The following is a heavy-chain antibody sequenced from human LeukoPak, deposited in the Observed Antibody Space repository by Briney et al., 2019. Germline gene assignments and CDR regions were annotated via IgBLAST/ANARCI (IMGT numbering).Heavy chain of an antibody. Sequence: QTLSLTCAISVDGASVDSAGCDWSRQSPWRGLEWRGRTYFRAKWYNDYVVSVKSRITINPHTSKNPYAQQLNPVAHDDAVVYYCRRVFYYDSSGYAYYGMDVWGQGTTVTVSS. CDR1: VDGASVDSAG. D-gene: IGHD3-22*01. CDR3: RRVFYYDSSGYAYYGMDV. V-gene: IGHV6-1*01. J-gene: IGHJ6*02. CDR2: TYFRAKWYN.